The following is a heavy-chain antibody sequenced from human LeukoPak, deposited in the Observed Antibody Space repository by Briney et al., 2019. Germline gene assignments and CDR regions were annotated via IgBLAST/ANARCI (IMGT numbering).Heavy chain of an antibody. D-gene: IGHD1-26*01. CDR1: GFTFSSYG. CDR3: ARSLVGERDAFDI. CDR2: ISYDGSNK. J-gene: IGHJ3*02. V-gene: IGHV3-30*03. Sequence: GGSLRLSCAASGFTFSSYGMHWVRQAPGKGLEWVAVISYDGSNKYYADSVKGRFTISRDNSKNTLYLQMNSLRAEDTAVYYCARSLVGERDAFDIWGQGTMVTVSS.